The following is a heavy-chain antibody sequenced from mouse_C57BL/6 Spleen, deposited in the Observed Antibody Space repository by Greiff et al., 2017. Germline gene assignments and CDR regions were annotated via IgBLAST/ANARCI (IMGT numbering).Heavy chain of an antibody. D-gene: IGHD2-2*01. V-gene: IGHV1-15*01. CDR1: GYTFTDYE. Sequence: ESGAELVRPGASVTLSCKASGYTFTDYEMHWVKQTPVHGLEWIGAIDPETGGTAYNQKFKGKAILTADKSSSTAYMELRSLTSEDSAVYYCTREVTAYWGQGTLVTVSA. CDR3: TREVTAY. J-gene: IGHJ3*01. CDR2: IDPETGGT.